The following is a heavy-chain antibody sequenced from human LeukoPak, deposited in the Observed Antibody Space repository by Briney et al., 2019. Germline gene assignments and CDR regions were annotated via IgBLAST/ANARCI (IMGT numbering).Heavy chain of an antibody. V-gene: IGHV1-24*01. CDR3: ATDRPNSSSWYWDDAFDI. CDR2: FDPEDGET. CDR1: GYTLTELS. J-gene: IGHJ3*02. D-gene: IGHD6-13*01. Sequence: GASVKVSCKVSGYTLTELSMHWVRQAPGKGLEWMGGFDPEDGETIYAQKFQGRVTMTEDTSTDTAYMELSSLRSEDTAVYYCATDRPNSSSWYWDDAFDIWGQGTVVTVSS.